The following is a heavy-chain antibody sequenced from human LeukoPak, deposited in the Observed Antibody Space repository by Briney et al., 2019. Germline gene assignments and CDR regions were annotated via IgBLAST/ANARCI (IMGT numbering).Heavy chain of an antibody. CDR2: IRYDGSIK. D-gene: IGHD4-17*01. CDR3: ARGGGDYVSWFDP. J-gene: IGHJ5*02. V-gene: IGHV3-30*02. Sequence: GGSLRLSCAASGFTFSSYGMHWVRQAPGKGLEWVAFIRYDGSIKYYADSVKGRFAISRDNSKNTLSLQMNSLRAEDTAVYYCARGGGDYVSWFDPWGQGTLVTVSS. CDR1: GFTFSSYG.